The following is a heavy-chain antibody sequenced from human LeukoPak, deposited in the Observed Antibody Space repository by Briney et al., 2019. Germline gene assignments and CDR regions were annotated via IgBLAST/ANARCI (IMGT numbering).Heavy chain of an antibody. CDR3: AKDRGDNWFDP. D-gene: IGHD3-10*01. J-gene: IGHJ5*02. V-gene: IGHV3-64*01. CDR1: GFTFSTYA. Sequence: GGSLRLSCAASGFTFSTYAMHWVRQAPGKGLEYVSANKNNGGGTYYASSVQGRFTVSRDNSKNTLYLQMNSLRAEDTAVYYCAKDRGDNWFDPWGQGTLVTVSS. CDR2: NKNNGGGT.